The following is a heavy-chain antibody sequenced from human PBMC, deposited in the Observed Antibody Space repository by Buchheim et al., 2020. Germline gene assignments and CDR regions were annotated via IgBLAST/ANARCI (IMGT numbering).Heavy chain of an antibody. V-gene: IGHV3-23*01. CDR2: ISGKGDSI. CDR3: AKEEFLTGALDY. J-gene: IGHJ4*02. Sequence: EVQLLESGGGLVQPGGSLRLSCAASGFTFSNHVINWVRQAPGKGLEWVSGISGKGDSIYYADSVKGRFTTSRDNSNNTLYLQMNSLRADDTAVYYCAKEEFLTGALDYWGQGTL. D-gene: IGHD7-27*01. CDR1: GFTFSNHV.